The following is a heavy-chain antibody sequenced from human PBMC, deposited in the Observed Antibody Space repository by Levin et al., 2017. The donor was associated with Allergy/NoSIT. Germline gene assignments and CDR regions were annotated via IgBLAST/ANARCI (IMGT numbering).Heavy chain of an antibody. CDR2: ISGSGGST. D-gene: IGHD3-10*01. CDR3: AKEVGDYGSGSYYIYYYYYGMDV. J-gene: IGHJ6*02. V-gene: IGHV3-23*01. CDR1: GFTFSSYA. Sequence: GESLKISCAASGFTFSSYAMSWVRQAPGKGLEWVSAISGSGGSTYYADSVKGRFTISRDNSKNTLYLQMNSLRAEDTAVYYCAKEVGDYGSGSYYIYYYYYGMDVWGQGTTVTVSS.